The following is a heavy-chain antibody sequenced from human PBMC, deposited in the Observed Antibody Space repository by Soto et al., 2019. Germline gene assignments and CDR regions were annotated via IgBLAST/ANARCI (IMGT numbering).Heavy chain of an antibody. CDR1: GGSISSSSYY. CDR2: IYYSGST. CDR3: EARYSSGWFGFDY. D-gene: IGHD6-19*01. J-gene: IGHJ4*02. V-gene: IGHV4-39*01. Sequence: PXGTLSLTCTVSGGSISSSSYYWGWIRQPPGKGLEWIGSIYYSGSTYYNPSLKSRVTISVDTSKNQFSLKLSSVTAADTAVYYCEARYSSGWFGFDYWGQGTLVTVSS.